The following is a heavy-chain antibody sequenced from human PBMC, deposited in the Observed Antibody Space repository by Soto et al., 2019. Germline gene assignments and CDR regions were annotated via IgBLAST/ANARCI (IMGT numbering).Heavy chain of an antibody. J-gene: IGHJ3*02. D-gene: IGHD3-9*01. V-gene: IGHV1-18*04. Sequence: ASVKVSCKASGYTFTRYGISWVRQAPGQGLEWMGWISAYNGNTNYAQKLQGRVTMTTDTSTSTAYMELRSLRSADTAVYYCARSCILLFGADVRGAIDISAQRTTVTVS. CDR1: GYTFTRYG. CDR2: ISAYNGNT. CDR3: ARSCILLFGADVRGAIDI.